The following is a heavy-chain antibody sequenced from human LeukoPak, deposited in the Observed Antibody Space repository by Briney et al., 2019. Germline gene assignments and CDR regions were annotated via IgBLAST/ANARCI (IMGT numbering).Heavy chain of an antibody. Sequence: GASVKVSCKVSGYSLTELSIHWVRQAPGKGLEWVGGFDPENGETAYAQNFQDRVTMTEDTSTETAYMELSSLRSEDTAVYYCARDGSYYYDSSGYNDYWGQGTLVTVSS. CDR1: GYSLTELS. CDR3: ARDGSYYYDSSGYNDY. CDR2: FDPENGET. D-gene: IGHD3-22*01. V-gene: IGHV1-24*01. J-gene: IGHJ4*02.